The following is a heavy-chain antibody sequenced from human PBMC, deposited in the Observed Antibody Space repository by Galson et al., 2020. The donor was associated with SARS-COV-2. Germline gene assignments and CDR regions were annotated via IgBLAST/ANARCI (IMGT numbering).Heavy chain of an antibody. CDR1: GFTFSSYA. CDR3: ARGNAGDLLWFGDVYYYYMDV. Sequence: GESLKISCAASGFTFSSYAMHWVRQAPGKGLEWVAVISYDGSNKYYADSVKGRFTISIDNSKNTLYLQMNSLRAEDTAVYYCARGNAGDLLWFGDVYYYYMDVWGKGTTFSVAS. D-gene: IGHD3-10*01. CDR2: ISYDGSNK. V-gene: IGHV3-30*01. J-gene: IGHJ6*03.